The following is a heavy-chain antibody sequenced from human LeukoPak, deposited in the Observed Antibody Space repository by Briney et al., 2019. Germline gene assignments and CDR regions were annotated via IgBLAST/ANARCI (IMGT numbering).Heavy chain of an antibody. CDR1: GYTFTSYY. V-gene: IGHV1-46*01. CDR3: AREDEAYCGGDCSPSY. CDR2: INPSGGST. J-gene: IGHJ4*02. D-gene: IGHD2-21*02. Sequence: VASVKVSCKASGYTFTSYYMHWVRQAPGQGLEWMGIINPSGGSTSYAQKSQGRVTMTRDTSTSTVYMELSSLRSEDTAVYYCAREDEAYCGGDCSPSYWGQGTLVTVSS.